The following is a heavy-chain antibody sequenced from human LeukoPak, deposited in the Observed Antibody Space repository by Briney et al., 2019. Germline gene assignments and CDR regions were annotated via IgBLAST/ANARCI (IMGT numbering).Heavy chain of an antibody. D-gene: IGHD2-2*01. V-gene: IGHV4-4*07. CDR1: GDSMRSFY. J-gene: IGHJ4*02. CDR2: IHTSGTT. CDR3: ARTKRTSHYYFDY. Sequence: PSETLSLTCTVSGDSMRSFYWSFIRQPAGKGLEWIGRIHTSGTTWYNASLKSRVAMSVDTSKNQFSLKLTSVTAADTAMYYCARTKRTSHYYFDYWGQGTLATVSS.